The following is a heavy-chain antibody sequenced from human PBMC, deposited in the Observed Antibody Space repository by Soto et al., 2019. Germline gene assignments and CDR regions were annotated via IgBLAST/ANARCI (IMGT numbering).Heavy chain of an antibody. CDR2: ISGSGDKT. CDR1: GFTFSSYA. CDR3: AKSGQSSWANMEV. Sequence: EVQLLESGGGLVQPGGSLRLSCAASGFTFSSYAINWVRQAPGKGLEWVSTISGSGDKTYYADSVKGRFTISRDNSKNTLSLQMNSLRPEDTAVYYCAKSGQSSWANMEVWGQGTTVTVSS. V-gene: IGHV3-23*01. J-gene: IGHJ6*02. D-gene: IGHD2-2*01.